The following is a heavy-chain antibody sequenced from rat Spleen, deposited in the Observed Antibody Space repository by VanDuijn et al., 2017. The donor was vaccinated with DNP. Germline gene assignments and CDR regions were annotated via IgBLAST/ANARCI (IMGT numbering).Heavy chain of an antibody. CDR1: GFSLTSYD. J-gene: IGHJ3*01. CDR3: TRDNYEFAY. D-gene: IGHD1-1*01. CDR2: MWTDGDT. V-gene: IGHV2-32*01. Sequence: QVQLKESGPGLVQPSQTLSLTCTVAGFSLTSYDVHWVRQPPGKGLEWMGVMWTDGDTSYNSVLKSRLSINRDTSKSQVFLKMNSLQTEDTAIYFCTRDNYEFAYWGQGTLVTVSS.